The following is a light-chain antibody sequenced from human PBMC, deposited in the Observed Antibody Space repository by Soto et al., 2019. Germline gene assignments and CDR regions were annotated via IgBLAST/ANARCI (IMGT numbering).Light chain of an antibody. V-gene: IGKV3-15*01. CDR2: GAS. CDR1: QSVSSS. J-gene: IGKJ1*01. CDR3: QQYNNWPRT. Sequence: EIVMTQSPATLSVSPGERATLSCRASQSVSSSLAWYQQKPGQAPTLLIYGASTRATGVPARFSGSGSGTEFTLTISSLQSEDFAVYYCQQYNNWPRTFGRGTKVE.